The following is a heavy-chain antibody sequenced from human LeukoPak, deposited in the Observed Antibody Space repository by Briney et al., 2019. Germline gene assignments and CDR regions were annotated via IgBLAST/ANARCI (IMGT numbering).Heavy chain of an antibody. CDR1: GFTFSSYA. V-gene: IGHV3-30*04. CDR2: ISYDGSNK. CDR3: ARDGPDYGDFDY. D-gene: IGHD4-17*01. J-gene: IGHJ4*02. Sequence: GRSLRLPCAASGFTFSSYAMHWVRQAPGKGLEWVAVISYDGSNKYYADSVKGRFTISRDNSKNTLYLQMNSLRPEDTAVYYCARDGPDYGDFDYWGRGTLVTVSS.